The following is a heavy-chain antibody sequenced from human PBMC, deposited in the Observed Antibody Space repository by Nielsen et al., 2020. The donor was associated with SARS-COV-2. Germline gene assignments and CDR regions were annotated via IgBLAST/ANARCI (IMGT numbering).Heavy chain of an antibody. J-gene: IGHJ4*02. Sequence: SGTLSLTCTVSGGSISSSSYYWGWIRQPPGKGLEWIGRIYYSGSTYYNPSLKSRVTISVDTSKNQFSLKLSSVTAADTAVYYCARLSGSYFTYFDYWGQGTLVTVSS. D-gene: IGHD1-26*01. CDR3: ARLSGSYFTYFDY. V-gene: IGHV4-39*01. CDR1: GGSISSSSYY. CDR2: IYYSGST.